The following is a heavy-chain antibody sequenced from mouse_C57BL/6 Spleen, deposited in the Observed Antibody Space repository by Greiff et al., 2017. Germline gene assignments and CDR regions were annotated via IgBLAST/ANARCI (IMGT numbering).Heavy chain of an antibody. CDR1: GFTFSSYG. J-gene: IGHJ2*01. CDR2: ISSGGSYT. CDR3: ARHGGSGYGYDFDD. D-gene: IGHD3-2*02. V-gene: IGHV5-6*01. Sequence: EVQLVESGGDLVKPGASLKLSCAASGFTFSSYGMSWVRQTPDKRLEWVATISSGGSYTYYPDSVKGRFTISRDNAKNTLYLQMSSLKSEDTAMFDCARHGGSGYGYDFDDWGQGTTLTVSS.